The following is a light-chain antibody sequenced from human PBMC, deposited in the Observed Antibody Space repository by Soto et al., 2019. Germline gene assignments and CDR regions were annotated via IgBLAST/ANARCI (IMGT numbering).Light chain of an antibody. CDR1: SSDVGAYNR. CDR2: EVT. Sequence: QSALTQPASVSGSPGQSITISCTGTSSDVGAYNRVSWYQQRSGKAPKLMVYEVTNRPSGVSNRFSGSKSGNMASLTISGLQAEDEADYYCLSYTTSSSYVFGTGTKLTVL. CDR3: LSYTTSSSYV. V-gene: IGLV2-14*01. J-gene: IGLJ1*01.